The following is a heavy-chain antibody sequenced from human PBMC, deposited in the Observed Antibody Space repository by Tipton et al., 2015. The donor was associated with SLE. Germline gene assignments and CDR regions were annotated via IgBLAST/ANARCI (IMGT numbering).Heavy chain of an antibody. Sequence: TLSLTCTVSGGSISSGSYYWSWIRQPAGKGLEWLGRIYTRGSNNYNPSLKSRDTISIDTSKNQFSLKLSSVTAADTAVYYCARGSYNLLYYFYYMDVWGKGTTVTVSS. V-gene: IGHV4-61*02. CDR2: IYTRGSN. CDR1: GGSISSGSYY. J-gene: IGHJ6*03. D-gene: IGHD5-24*01. CDR3: ARGSYNLLYYFYYMDV.